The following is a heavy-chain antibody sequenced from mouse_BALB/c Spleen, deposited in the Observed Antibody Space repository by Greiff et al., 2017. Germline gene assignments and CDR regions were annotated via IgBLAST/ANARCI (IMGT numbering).Heavy chain of an antibody. J-gene: IGHJ3*01. V-gene: IGHV5-17*02. CDR1: GFTFSSFG. D-gene: IGHD3-2*02. CDR2: ISSGSSTI. Sequence: EVKLMESGGGLVQPGGSRKLSCAASGFTFSSFGMHWVRQAPEKGLEWVAYISSGSSTIYYGDTVKGRFTISRDNPKNTLFLQMTSLRSEDTAMYYCARSQENFFAYWGQGTLVTVSA. CDR3: ARSQENFFAY.